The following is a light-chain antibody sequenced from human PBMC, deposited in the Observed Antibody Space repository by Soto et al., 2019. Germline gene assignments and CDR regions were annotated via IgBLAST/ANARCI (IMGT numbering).Light chain of an antibody. CDR1: QSVSSN. CDR2: DAS. Sequence: EILMTQSPATLSVSPGERATLSCRASQSVSSNLAWYQQKPGQPPRLLIYDASYRATGVPARFRGSGSGTEFTLTISSLQSEDFALYYCQQYNNWPPYTFGQGTKLEIK. CDR3: QQYNNWPPYT. J-gene: IGKJ2*01. V-gene: IGKV3-15*01.